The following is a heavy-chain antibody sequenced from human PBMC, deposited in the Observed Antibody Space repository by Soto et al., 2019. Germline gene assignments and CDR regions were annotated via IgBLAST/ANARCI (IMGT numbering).Heavy chain of an antibody. CDR1: GGSISSGDYY. Sequence: SETLSLTCTVSGGSISSGDYYWSWIRQPPGKGLEWIGYIYYSGSTYYNPSLKSRVTISVDTSKNQFSLKLSSVTAADTAVYYCARGSSYKRYGSGRDDLDYWGQGTLVTVSS. CDR2: IYYSGST. J-gene: IGHJ4*02. D-gene: IGHD3-10*01. CDR3: ARGSSYKRYGSGRDDLDY. V-gene: IGHV4-30-4*01.